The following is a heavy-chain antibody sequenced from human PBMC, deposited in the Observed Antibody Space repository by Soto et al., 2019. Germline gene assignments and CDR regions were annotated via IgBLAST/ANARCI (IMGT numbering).Heavy chain of an antibody. V-gene: IGHV3-72*01. D-gene: IGHD1-20*01. CDR3: VRASIAATPYFFDY. Sequence: GSLXXSCAAXXXTFSAHXXXXVRQAPGKGLEWVARIRNKANSYTTEYAASVKGRFTVSRDDSKNSLYLQMSSLKTEDTAMYYCVRASIAATPYFFDYWGQGTLVTVSS. CDR2: IRNKANSYTT. J-gene: IGHJ4*02. CDR1: XXTFSAHX.